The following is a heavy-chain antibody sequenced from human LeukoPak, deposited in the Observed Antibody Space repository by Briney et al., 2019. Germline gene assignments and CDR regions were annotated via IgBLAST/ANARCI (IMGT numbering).Heavy chain of an antibody. CDR1: GFTLSSNY. V-gene: IGHV3-53*05. CDR3: AKDYGGVMNF. D-gene: IGHD3-16*01. Sequence: GGSLRLSCAASGFTLSSNYMSWVRQAPGKGLEWVSVIFTGGSTYYADSVKGRFTISRDNSKNTLYLQMKSLRVEDTAVYYCAKDYGGVMNFWGQGTLVTVSS. CDR2: IFTGGST. J-gene: IGHJ4*02.